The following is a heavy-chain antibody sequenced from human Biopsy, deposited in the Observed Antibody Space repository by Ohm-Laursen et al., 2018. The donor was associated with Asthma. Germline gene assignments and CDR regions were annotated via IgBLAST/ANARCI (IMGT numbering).Heavy chain of an antibody. CDR3: ARTTYGDDGSDP. V-gene: IGHV4-31*03. D-gene: IGHD4-17*01. J-gene: IGHJ5*02. CDR1: GGSINIGDYY. CDR2: IYYSGST. Sequence: SQTLSLTCTVSGGSINIGDYYWSWIRQHPVKGLEWIGYIYYSGSTYYNPSLKSRVSISLDTSKNQFSLSLTSVTAADTAVYYCARTTYGDDGSDPWGQGTLVTVSS.